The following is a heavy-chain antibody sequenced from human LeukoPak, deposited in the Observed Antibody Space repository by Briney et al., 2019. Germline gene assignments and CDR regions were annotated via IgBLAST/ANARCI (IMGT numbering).Heavy chain of an antibody. D-gene: IGHD4-17*01. Sequence: GGSLRLSCAASGFTFSSYDMHWVRQATGKGLEWVSAIGTAGDTYYPGSVKGRFTISRENAKNSLYLQMNSLRAGDTAVYYCARDLYGEAFDIWGQGTMVIVSS. CDR2: IGTAGDT. CDR1: GFTFSSYD. V-gene: IGHV3-13*01. CDR3: ARDLYGEAFDI. J-gene: IGHJ3*02.